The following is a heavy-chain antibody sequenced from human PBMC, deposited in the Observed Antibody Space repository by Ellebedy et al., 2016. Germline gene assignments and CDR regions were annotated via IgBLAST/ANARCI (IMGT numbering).Heavy chain of an antibody. J-gene: IGHJ4*02. CDR3: HVWGSREKN. Sequence: GESLKISCAASGFTFSSYSMNWVRQAPGKGLEWVSSISSSSSYIYYADSVKGRFTISRDNAKNSLYLQMNSLRAEDTAVYYCHVWGSREKNWGQGTLVTVSS. D-gene: IGHD3-16*01. V-gene: IGHV3-21*01. CDR1: GFTFSSYS. CDR2: ISSSSSYI.